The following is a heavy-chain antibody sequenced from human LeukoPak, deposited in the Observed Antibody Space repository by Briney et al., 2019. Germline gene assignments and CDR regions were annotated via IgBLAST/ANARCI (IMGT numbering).Heavy chain of an antibody. J-gene: IGHJ4*02. CDR3: ARGRQLWSTYYFDY. V-gene: IGHV3-33*01. CDR2: IWYDGSNK. Sequence: GGSLRLSCAASGFTFSSYGMHWVRQAPGKGLEWVAVIWYDGSNKYYADSVKGRFTISRDNSKNPLYLQMNSLRAEDTAVYYCARGRQLWSTYYFDYWGQGTLVTVSS. D-gene: IGHD5-18*01. CDR1: GFTFSSYG.